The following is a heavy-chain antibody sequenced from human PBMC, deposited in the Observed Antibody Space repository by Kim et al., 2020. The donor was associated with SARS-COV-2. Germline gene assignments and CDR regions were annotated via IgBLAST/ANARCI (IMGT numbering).Heavy chain of an antibody. J-gene: IGHJ5*02. CDR2: IYATGDT. D-gene: IGHD3-10*01. Sequence: SETLSLTCTVSTDSFSSYYWSWVRQSAGKGLEWIGRIYATGDTDYNPTLKSRVTVSVDAAKKQFSLRLTSVSGADTAMYFCARAGGSLPLDAWGQGIQVIASS. V-gene: IGHV4-4*07. CDR1: TDSFSSYY. CDR3: ARAGGSLPLDA.